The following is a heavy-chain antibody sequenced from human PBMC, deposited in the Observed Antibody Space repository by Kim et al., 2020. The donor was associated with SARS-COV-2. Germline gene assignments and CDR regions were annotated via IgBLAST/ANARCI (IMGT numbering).Heavy chain of an antibody. V-gene: IGHV3-11*06. CDR1: GFTFSDYQ. D-gene: IGHD3-3*01. CDR2: ISSRNTYT. J-gene: IGHJ4*01. CDR3: ARASYTTLFGVAYFFDY. Sequence: GGSLRLSCAASGFTFSDYQMNWIRQAPGKGLEWISYISSRNTYTNYADSVKGRFTISRDNANNSLSLQMDSLRADDTAVYYCARASYTTLFGVAYFFDY.